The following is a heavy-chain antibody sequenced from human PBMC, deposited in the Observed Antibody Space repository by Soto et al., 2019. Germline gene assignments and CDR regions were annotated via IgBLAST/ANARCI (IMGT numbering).Heavy chain of an antibody. CDR1: GYTFTSYA. CDR3: ARGPNPYYFDY. V-gene: IGHV1-3*01. CDR2: INAGNGNT. J-gene: IGHJ4*02. Sequence: QVQLVQSGAEVKKPGASVKVSCKASGYTFTSYAMHWVRQAPGQRLEWMGWINAGNGNTKYSQKFQARVPITSDTSASTAYMELSSLRSEDTAVYYCARGPNPYYFDYWGQGTLVTVSS.